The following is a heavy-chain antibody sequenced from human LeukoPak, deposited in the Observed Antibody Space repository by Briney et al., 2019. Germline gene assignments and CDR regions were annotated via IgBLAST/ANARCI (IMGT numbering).Heavy chain of an antibody. CDR1: GGTFSSYA. J-gene: IGHJ6*02. CDR2: IIPILGIA. CDR3: ASRYDSSGYSDSYYYYGMDV. D-gene: IGHD3-22*01. V-gene: IGHV1-69*04. Sequence: SVTVSCKASGGTFSSYAISWVRQAPGQGLEWMGRIIPILGIANYAQKFQGRVTITADKSTSTAYMELSSLRSEDTAVYYCASRYDSSGYSDSYYYYGMDVWGQGTTVTVSS.